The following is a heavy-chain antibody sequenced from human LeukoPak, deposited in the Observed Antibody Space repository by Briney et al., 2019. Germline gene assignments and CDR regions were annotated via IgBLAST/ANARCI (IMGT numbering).Heavy chain of an antibody. J-gene: IGHJ6*02. CDR3: ARGGSYYYYYGMDV. D-gene: IGHD1-26*01. CDR1: GFTFSSYS. Sequence: PGGSLRLSCAASGFTFSSYSMNWVRQAPGKGLEWVSYISSSSSTIYYADSVKGRFTISRDNAKNSQYLQMNSLRAEDTAVYYCARGGSYYYYYGMDVWGQGTTVTVSS. V-gene: IGHV3-48*01. CDR2: ISSSSSTI.